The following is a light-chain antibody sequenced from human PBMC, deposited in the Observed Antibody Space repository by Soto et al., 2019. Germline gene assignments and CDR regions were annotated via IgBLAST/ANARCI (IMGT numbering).Light chain of an antibody. V-gene: IGLV2-11*01. CDR1: MRDIGAYNL. J-gene: IGLJ1*01. Sequence: QSVLTQPASVSGSPGQSITISCAGTMRDIGAYNLVSWYQQHPGKAPRLMIYDVSKRPSGVPDRFSGSKSGNTASLTISGLQAEDEADYYCCSYAGSYTFVFGTGTKVTVL. CDR3: CSYAGSYTFV. CDR2: DVS.